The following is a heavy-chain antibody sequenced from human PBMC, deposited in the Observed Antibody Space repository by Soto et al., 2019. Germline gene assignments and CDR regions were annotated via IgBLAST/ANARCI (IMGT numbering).Heavy chain of an antibody. CDR3: SRVGCSNSKCYTRGMDV. V-gene: IGHV4-4*07. J-gene: IGHJ6*02. CDR1: GGSISGYY. Sequence: SETLSLTCTVSGGSISGYYCSWGRQPAGKGLEWVGRIYSDGTTNYSPSLKSRVTMSLDTSKDQFSLHLNSVTAADTAVYYCSRVGCSNSKCYTRGMDVWGQGTTVTVSS. D-gene: IGHD2-2*01. CDR2: IYSDGTT.